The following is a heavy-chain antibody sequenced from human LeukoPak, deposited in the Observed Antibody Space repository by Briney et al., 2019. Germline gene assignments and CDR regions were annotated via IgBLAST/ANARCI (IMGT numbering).Heavy chain of an antibody. CDR3: ATYGSRSSIYGMDV. D-gene: IGHD3-10*01. CDR1: GNSFSSYV. CDR2: INTNSGNP. Sequence: ASVKVSCKASGNSFSSYVMNWVRQAPGQGLEWVGWINTNSGNPTYAQAFTGRFVLSLDSSVSTAYLQISSLKAEDTAVYYCATYGSRSSIYGMDVWGQGTTVTVSS. J-gene: IGHJ6*02. V-gene: IGHV7-4-1*02.